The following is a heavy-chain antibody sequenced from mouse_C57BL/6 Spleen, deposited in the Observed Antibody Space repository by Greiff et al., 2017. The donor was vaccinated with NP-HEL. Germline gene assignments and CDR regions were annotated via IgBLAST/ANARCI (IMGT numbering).Heavy chain of an antibody. CDR3: SRYHGISYWFCDV. D-gene: IGHD1-1*01. CDR2: IRNKANGYTT. J-gene: IGHJ1*03. V-gene: IGHV7-3*01. Sequence: EVQGVESGGGLVQPGGSLSLSCAASGFTFTDYYMSWVRQPPGKALEWLGFIRNKANGYTTEYSASVKGRFTISRDNSPSILYLQMNALRAEDSATYDCSRYHGISYWFCDVWGTGTTVTGSS. CDR1: GFTFTDYY.